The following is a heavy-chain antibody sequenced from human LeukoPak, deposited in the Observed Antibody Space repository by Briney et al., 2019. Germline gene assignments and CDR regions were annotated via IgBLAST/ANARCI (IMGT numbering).Heavy chain of an antibody. Sequence: PARSLRLSCAASGFTLSSFGMDWVRQAPGKGLGWVAVISFDGSYKSYAVSMKRRFKISRDHSKNTMYLHMNSLRLEDTAVYYCAKDYGGENLDYWGQGTLVTVSS. D-gene: IGHD4-23*01. CDR1: GFTLSSFG. CDR2: ISFDGSYK. V-gene: IGHV3-30*18. J-gene: IGHJ4*02. CDR3: AKDYGGENLDY.